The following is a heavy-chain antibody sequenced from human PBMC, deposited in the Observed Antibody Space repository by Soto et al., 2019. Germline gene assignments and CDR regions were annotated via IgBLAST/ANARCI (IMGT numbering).Heavy chain of an antibody. Sequence: QVQLVQSGAEVKKPGASVKVSCKVSGYTLTELSMHWVRQAPGKGLERMGGFDPEDGETIYAQKFQGRVTMTEDTSTDTAYRELSSLRSEDTAVYYCATSEGSGSYYRPLDYWGKGTLVTVSS. CDR1: GYTLTELS. D-gene: IGHD3-10*01. CDR3: ATSEGSGSYYRPLDY. CDR2: FDPEDGET. J-gene: IGHJ4*02. V-gene: IGHV1-24*01.